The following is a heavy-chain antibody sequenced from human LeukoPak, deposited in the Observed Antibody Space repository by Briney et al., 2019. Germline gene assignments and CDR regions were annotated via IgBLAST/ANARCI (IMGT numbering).Heavy chain of an antibody. CDR2: ISSSGSTI. Sequence: PGGSLRLSCAASGFTFSSYEMNWVRQAPGKGLEWVSYISSSGSTIYYADSVKGRFTISRDNAKNSLYLQMNSLRAEDTAVYYCAREGYSYGKKDAFDIWGQGTMVTVSS. CDR1: GFTFSSYE. J-gene: IGHJ3*02. V-gene: IGHV3-48*03. D-gene: IGHD5-18*01. CDR3: AREGYSYGKKDAFDI.